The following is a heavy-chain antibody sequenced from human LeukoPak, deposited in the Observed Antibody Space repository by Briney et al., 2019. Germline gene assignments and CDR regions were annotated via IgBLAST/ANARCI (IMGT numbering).Heavy chain of an antibody. Sequence: SVEVSCKASGYTFTGYYIHWVRQAPGQGLEWMGWINPNNGATNYAQKFQGRIAMTRDTSITTAYMELSSLRSDDTAIYYCARDVVVVVGASRSNFYFYMDVWGKGTTVTVSS. J-gene: IGHJ6*03. CDR1: GYTFTGYY. D-gene: IGHD2-15*01. CDR2: INPNNGAT. V-gene: IGHV1-2*02. CDR3: ARDVVVVVGASRSNFYFYMDV.